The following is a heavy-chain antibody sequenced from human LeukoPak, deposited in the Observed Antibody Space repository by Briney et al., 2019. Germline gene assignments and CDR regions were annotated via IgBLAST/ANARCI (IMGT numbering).Heavy chain of an antibody. CDR1: GFTFSTHW. CDR3: ARDNVGATPFDY. CDR2: IKKDGSEK. J-gene: IGHJ4*02. D-gene: IGHD1-26*01. V-gene: IGHV3-7*05. Sequence: PRGSLRLSCAASGFTFSTHWMTWVRQAPGKGLEWVANIKKDGSEKYYVDSVKGRFTISRDNAKNSLFLQMNSLRDEDTAVYYCARDNVGATPFDYWGQGTLVTVSS.